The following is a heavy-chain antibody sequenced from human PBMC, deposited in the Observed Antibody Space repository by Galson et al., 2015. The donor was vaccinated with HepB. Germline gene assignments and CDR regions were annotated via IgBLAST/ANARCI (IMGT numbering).Heavy chain of an antibody. CDR3: ARVRAYNDFWSGYLQSAEYFQV. J-gene: IGHJ1*01. Sequence: SLTCTVSGGSLSSGDYYWTWIRQPPGKGLEWIGYIYYSGGTSYNQSLKSRVTISGDTSKNQFSLKLTSVTAADTAVYYCARVRAYNDFWSGYLQSAEYFQVWGQGTLVTVSS. V-gene: IGHV4-30-4*01. CDR1: GGSLSSGDYY. D-gene: IGHD3-3*01. CDR2: IYYSGGT.